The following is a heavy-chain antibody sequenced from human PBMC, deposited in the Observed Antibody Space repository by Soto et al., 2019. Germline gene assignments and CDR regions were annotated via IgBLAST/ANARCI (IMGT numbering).Heavy chain of an antibody. D-gene: IGHD2-2*02. CDR3: ARSLGIVVVPAAIRDDDGDYYYYGMDV. CDR2: ISSSGSTI. V-gene: IGHV3-48*03. J-gene: IGHJ6*02. CDR1: GFTFSSYE. Sequence: GSLGLSCAASGFTFSSYEMNWVRQAPGKGLEWVSYISSSGSTIYYADSVKGRSTISRDNAKNSLYLQMNSLRAEDTAVYYCARSLGIVVVPAAIRDDDGDYYYYGMDVWGQGTTVTVSS.